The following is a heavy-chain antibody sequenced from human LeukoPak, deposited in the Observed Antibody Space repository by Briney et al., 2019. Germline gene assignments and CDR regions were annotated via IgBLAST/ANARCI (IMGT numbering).Heavy chain of an antibody. D-gene: IGHD4-17*01. CDR3: ARSAVTTSIGFDP. CDR1: GGSISSGGYY. Sequence: PSQTLSLTCTVSGGSISSGGYYWSWIRQHPGKGLEWIGYIYYSGSTYYNPSLKSRVTISVDTSKNQFSLKLSSVTAADTAVYYCARSAVTTSIGFDPWGLGTLVTVSS. J-gene: IGHJ5*02. V-gene: IGHV4-31*03. CDR2: IYYSGST.